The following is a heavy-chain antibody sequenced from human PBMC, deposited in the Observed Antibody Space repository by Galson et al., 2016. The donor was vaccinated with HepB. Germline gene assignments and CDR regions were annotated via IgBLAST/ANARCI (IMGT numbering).Heavy chain of an antibody. CDR3: ARRSPGFGGPRDYFDY. Sequence: LSLTCTVSGVSVDGGVYSWAWIRHPAGRGLEWIGNVHYSDGTSYNPSLQSRVTMSLDTSQNPVSLRLNSVTAADTAVYYCARRSPGFGGPRDYFDYWGLGTLVTVSS. J-gene: IGHJ4*02. V-gene: IGHV4-31*03. D-gene: IGHD4-23*01. CDR2: VHYSDGT. CDR1: GVSVDGGVYS.